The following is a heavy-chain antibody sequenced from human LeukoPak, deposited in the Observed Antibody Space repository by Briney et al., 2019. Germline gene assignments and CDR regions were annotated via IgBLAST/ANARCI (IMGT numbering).Heavy chain of an antibody. J-gene: IGHJ4*02. CDR3: ARDSVRDGYNSDYFDF. Sequence: GGSLRLSCAASGFTFGSYSMNWVRQAPGKGLEWVAVIWYDGSNEFYSDSVKGRFTISRHNSKNTLYLQMNSLRAEDTAVYYCARDSVRDGYNSDYFDFWGQGTLVTVSS. CDR1: GFTFGSYS. V-gene: IGHV3-33*08. D-gene: IGHD5-24*01. CDR2: IWYDGSNE.